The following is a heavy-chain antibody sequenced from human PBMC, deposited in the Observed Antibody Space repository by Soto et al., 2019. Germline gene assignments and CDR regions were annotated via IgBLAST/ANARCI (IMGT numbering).Heavy chain of an antibody. CDR2: ISAHNGNT. V-gene: IGHV1-18*01. CDR3: ARARYGDY. D-gene: IGHD1-1*01. Sequence: QVHLVQSGAEVKKPGASVKVSCKASGYTFTSYGITWVRQAPGQGLERMGWISAHNGNTDYAQKLQGRVIVTRDTSTSTAYMELRSLISDDTAVYYCARARYGDYWGQGALVTVSS. J-gene: IGHJ4*02. CDR1: GYTFTSYG.